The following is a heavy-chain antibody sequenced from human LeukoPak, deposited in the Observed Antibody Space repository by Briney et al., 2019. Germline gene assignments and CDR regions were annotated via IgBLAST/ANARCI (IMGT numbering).Heavy chain of an antibody. CDR1: GGSFSGYY. V-gene: IGHV4-34*01. J-gene: IGHJ3*02. CDR2: INHSGST. CDR3: ARPIHSIVVVPAAIVPNAFDI. Sequence: SETLSLTCAVYGGSFSGYYWSWIRQPPGKGLEWIGEINHSGSTNYNPSLKSRVTISVDTSKNQFSLKLSSVTAADTAVYYCARPIHSIVVVPAAIVPNAFDIWGQGTMLTVSS. D-gene: IGHD2-2*01.